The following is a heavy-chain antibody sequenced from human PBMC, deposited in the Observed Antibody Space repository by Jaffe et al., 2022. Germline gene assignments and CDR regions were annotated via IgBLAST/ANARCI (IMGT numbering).Heavy chain of an antibody. CDR3: ARPSPAASSLWTYFDY. D-gene: IGHD6-13*01. CDR1: GYSISSGYY. J-gene: IGHJ4*02. V-gene: IGHV4-38-2*01. Sequence: QVQLQESGPGLVKPSETLSLTCAVSGYSISSGYYWGWIRQPPGKGLEWIGSIYHSGSTYYNPSLKSRVTISVDTSKNQFSLKLSSVTAADTAVYYCARPSPAASSLWTYFDYWGQGTLVTVSS. CDR2: IYHSGST.